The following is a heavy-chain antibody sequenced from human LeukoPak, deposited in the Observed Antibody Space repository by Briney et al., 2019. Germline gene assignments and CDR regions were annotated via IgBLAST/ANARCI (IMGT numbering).Heavy chain of an antibody. CDR1: GFTFSSYG. D-gene: IGHD5-18*01. Sequence: GRSLRLSCAASGFTFSSYGMHWVRQAPGKGLEWVAVISYDGSNKYYADSVEGRFTISRDNSKNALYLQMNSLRAEDTAVYYCARDSGGYSYGYDYFDYWGQGTLVTVSS. J-gene: IGHJ4*02. CDR2: ISYDGSNK. V-gene: IGHV3-30*03. CDR3: ARDSGGYSYGYDYFDY.